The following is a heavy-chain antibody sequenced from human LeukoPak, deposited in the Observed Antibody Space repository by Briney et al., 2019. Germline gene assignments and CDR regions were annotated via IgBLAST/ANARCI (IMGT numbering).Heavy chain of an antibody. CDR3: ARERFGWFFDY. CDR1: GGSISSYY. D-gene: IGHD3-10*01. V-gene: IGHV4-59*01. J-gene: IGHJ4*02. CDR2: IYYSGST. Sequence: SETLSLSCTVSGGSISSYYWSWIRQPPGKGLEWIGYIYYSGSTNYNPSLKSRVTISVDTSKNQFSLKLSSVTAADTAVYYCARERFGWFFDYWGQGTLVTVSS.